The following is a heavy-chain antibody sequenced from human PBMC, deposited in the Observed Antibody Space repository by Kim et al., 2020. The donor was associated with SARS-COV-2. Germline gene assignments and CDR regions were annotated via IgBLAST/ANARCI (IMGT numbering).Heavy chain of an antibody. V-gene: IGHV3-33*01. CDR1: GFTFSSYG. CDR2: IWYDGSNK. CDR3: ASPKYFNPRTAMEV. D-gene: IGHD3-9*01. Sequence: GGSLRLSCAASGFTFSSYGMHWVRQAPGKGLEWVAVIWYDGSNKYYADSVKGRFTISRDNSKNTLYLKMNSLRAEDRAGYYWASPKYFNPRTAMEVWGKG. J-gene: IGHJ6*03.